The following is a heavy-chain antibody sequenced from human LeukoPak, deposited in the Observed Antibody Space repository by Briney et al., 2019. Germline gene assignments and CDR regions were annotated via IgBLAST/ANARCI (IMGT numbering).Heavy chain of an antibody. Sequence: SETLSLTCTVSGGPISSSYWSWIRQPPGKTLEWIGYIYHTGTTKYNPSLKSRVTISIDTSRNHFSLRLTSVTAADSAVYYCASRDYGETGELLWGQGTLVTVSS. J-gene: IGHJ4*02. CDR3: ASRDYGETGELL. CDR1: GGPISSSY. CDR2: IYHTGTT. D-gene: IGHD4-17*01. V-gene: IGHV4-59*08.